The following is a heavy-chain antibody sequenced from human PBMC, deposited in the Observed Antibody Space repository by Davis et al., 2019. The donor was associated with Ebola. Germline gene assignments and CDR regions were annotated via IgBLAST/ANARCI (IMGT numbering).Heavy chain of an antibody. CDR1: GDSISSSNL. D-gene: IGHD1-1*01. Sequence: MPSETLYLTCTVSGDSISSSNLWSWVRQPPGKGLEWIGETYQSGSTYYNPSLKSRVTISVDKSKNQFSLKLTSMTAADTAVYYCARTTGVRYFDYWGQGSLVTVSS. CDR2: TYQSGST. J-gene: IGHJ4*02. CDR3: ARTTGVRYFDY. V-gene: IGHV4-4*02.